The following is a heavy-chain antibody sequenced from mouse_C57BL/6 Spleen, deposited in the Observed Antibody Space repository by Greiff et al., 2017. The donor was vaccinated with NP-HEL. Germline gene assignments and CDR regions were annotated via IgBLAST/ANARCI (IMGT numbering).Heavy chain of an antibody. CDR2: IHPNSGST. CDR1: GYTFTSYW. V-gene: IGHV1-64*01. CDR3: ARSPFDGYSGAMDY. J-gene: IGHJ4*01. Sequence: QVQLQQPGAELVKPGASVKLSCKASGYTFTSYWMHWVKQRPGQGLEWIGMIHPNSGSTNYNEKFKSKATLTVDKSSSTAYMQLSSLTSEDSAVYYCARSPFDGYSGAMDYWGQGTSVTVSS. D-gene: IGHD2-3*01.